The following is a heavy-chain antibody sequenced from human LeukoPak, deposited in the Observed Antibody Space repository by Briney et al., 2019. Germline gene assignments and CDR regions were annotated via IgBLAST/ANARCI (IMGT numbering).Heavy chain of an antibody. J-gene: IGHJ5*02. CDR3: ARRKTPKLSRFLPGYCSSTSCRWFDP. Sequence: SETLSLTCAVYGGSFSGYYWSWIRQPPGKGLEWIGEIIHSGSTNYNPSPKSRVTISVDTSKNQFSLKLSSVTAADTAVYYCARRKTPKLSRFLPGYCSSTSCRWFDPWGQGTLVTVSS. CDR1: GGSFSGYY. V-gene: IGHV4-34*12. CDR2: IIHSGST. D-gene: IGHD2-2*01.